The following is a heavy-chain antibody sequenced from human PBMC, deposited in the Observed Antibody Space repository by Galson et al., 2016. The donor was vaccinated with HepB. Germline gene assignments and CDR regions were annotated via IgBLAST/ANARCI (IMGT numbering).Heavy chain of an antibody. CDR2: INSDGSGT. J-gene: IGHJ4*02. D-gene: IGHD3-16*01. Sequence: SLRLSCAASGFTFRNHWMHWVRQAPGKGLVWISRINSDGSGTTYADSVKGRFTISRDNAKNTVYLQMDSLRAEDTAVYYCARVYDYVWVGSHFDYWGQGTLVTVSS. CDR3: ARVYDYVWVGSHFDY. CDR1: GFTFRNHW. V-gene: IGHV3-74*01.